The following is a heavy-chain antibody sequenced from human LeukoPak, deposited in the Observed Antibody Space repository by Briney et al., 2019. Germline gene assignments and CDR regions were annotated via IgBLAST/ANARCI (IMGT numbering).Heavy chain of an antibody. Sequence: MPSQTLSLTCTLSGGSISSGSFYWSWIRQTAGKGLEWIGPIYPRGDSQYSPSFRSRATISLDTRNHFSLKLSSVTAADTAVYFCARGYDRNGYQSRGFDYWGQGALVNVSS. J-gene: IGHJ4*02. CDR3: ARGYDRNGYQSRGFDY. D-gene: IGHD3-22*01. CDR2: IYPRGDS. V-gene: IGHV4-61*02. CDR1: GGSISSGSFY.